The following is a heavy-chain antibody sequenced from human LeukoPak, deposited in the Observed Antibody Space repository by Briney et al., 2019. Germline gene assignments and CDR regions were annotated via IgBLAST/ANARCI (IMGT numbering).Heavy chain of an antibody. CDR2: VHYSGRT. CDR1: GVSISNDNYY. Sequence: KASETLSLTCTVSGVSISNDNYYWGWIRQPPGKGLEWIGAVHYSGRTYYNPSLNSRLTISVDTSKSQFSLMVSSVTAADTAVYYCARRRRFGELFDYWGQGTLVTVSS. D-gene: IGHD3-10*01. J-gene: IGHJ4*02. CDR3: ARRRRFGELFDY. V-gene: IGHV4-39*01.